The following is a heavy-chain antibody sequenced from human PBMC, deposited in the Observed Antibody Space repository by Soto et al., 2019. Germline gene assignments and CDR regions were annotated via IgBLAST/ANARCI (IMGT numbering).Heavy chain of an antibody. CDR3: ARGLGELPYYFDY. CDR2: INAGNGNT. D-gene: IGHD3-16*02. J-gene: IGHJ4*02. CDR1: GYTFTSYA. V-gene: IGHV1-3*01. Sequence: ASVKVSCKASGYTFTSYAMHWVRQAPGQRLEWMGWINAGNGNTKYSQKFQGRVTITRDTSASTAYMELSSLRSEDTAVYYCARGLGELPYYFDYWGQGTLVTVSS.